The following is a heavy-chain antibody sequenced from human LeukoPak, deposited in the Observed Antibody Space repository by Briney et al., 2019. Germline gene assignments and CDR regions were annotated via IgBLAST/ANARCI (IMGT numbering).Heavy chain of an antibody. CDR2: ISNSGGRT. CDR1: GFTFSSYA. D-gene: IGHD5-12*01. V-gene: IGHV3-23*01. CDR3: AKSYNGYESKPDY. J-gene: IGHJ4*02. Sequence: GGSLRLSCAASGFTFSSYAMSWVRQAPGKGLEWVSSISNSGGRTFYTDSVKGQFTISRDNSKITLYLQMNSLRAEDTAVYYCAKSYNGYESKPDYWGQGTLVTVSS.